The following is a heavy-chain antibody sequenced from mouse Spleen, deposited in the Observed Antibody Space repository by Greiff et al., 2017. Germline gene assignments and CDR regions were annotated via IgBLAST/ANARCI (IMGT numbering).Heavy chain of an antibody. J-gene: IGHJ1*01. CDR3: ARDIGGYDYDVRWYFDV. V-gene: IGHV7-3*02. CDR1: GFTFTDYY. Sequence: EVKLVESGGGLVQPGGSLRLSCATSGFTFTDYYMSWVRQPPGKALEWLGFIRNKANGYTTEYSASVKGRFTISRDNSQSILYLQMNTLRAEDSATYYCARDIGGYDYDVRWYFDVWGAGTTVTVSS. D-gene: IGHD2-4*01. CDR2: IRNKANGYTT.